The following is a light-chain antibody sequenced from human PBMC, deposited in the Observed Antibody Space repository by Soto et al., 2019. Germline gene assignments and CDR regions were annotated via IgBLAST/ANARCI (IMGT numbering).Light chain of an antibody. V-gene: IGKV1-9*01. J-gene: IGKJ4*01. Sequence: DIQLTQSPSFLSASVGARVPITCRASQGISTYLGWYQQHPGKAPNLLIYAASTLQSGVPSRFSGSGSGTDFTLTISSLQPEDVAAYYCQKYNSAPLTFGGGTKVDIK. CDR3: QKYNSAPLT. CDR1: QGISTY. CDR2: AAS.